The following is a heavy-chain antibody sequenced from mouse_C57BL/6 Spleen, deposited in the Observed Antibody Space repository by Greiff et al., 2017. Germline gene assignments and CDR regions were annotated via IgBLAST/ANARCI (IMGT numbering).Heavy chain of an antibody. Sequence: VQLQESGAELVRPGASVTLSCKASGYTFTDYEMPWVKQTPVHGLEWIGAIDPETGGTAYNQKFKGKAILTADKSSSTAYMALRSLTSEDSAVYYCTRWLLRRKYYFDYWGQGTTLTVSS. V-gene: IGHV1-15*01. CDR3: TRWLLRRKYYFDY. J-gene: IGHJ2*01. CDR1: GYTFTDYE. CDR2: IDPETGGT. D-gene: IGHD2-3*01.